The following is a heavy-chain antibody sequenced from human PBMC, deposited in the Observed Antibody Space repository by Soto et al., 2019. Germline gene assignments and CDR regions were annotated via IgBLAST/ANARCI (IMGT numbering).Heavy chain of an antibody. J-gene: IGHJ4*02. CDR3: ARSRPRGLWFGYYFDY. CDR2: INHSGST. D-gene: IGHD3-10*01. Sequence: PSETLSLTCAVYGGSFSGYYWSWIRQPPGKGLEWIGEINHSGSTNYNPSLKSRVTISVDTSKNQFSLKLSSVTAADTAVYYCARSRPRGLWFGYYFDYWGQGTLVTVSS. V-gene: IGHV4-34*01. CDR1: GGSFSGYY.